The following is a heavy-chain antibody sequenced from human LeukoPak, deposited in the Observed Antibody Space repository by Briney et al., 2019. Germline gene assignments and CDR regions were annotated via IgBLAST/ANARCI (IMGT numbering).Heavy chain of an antibody. V-gene: IGHV3-33*06. CDR2: IWSDATNM. CDR1: GFTFSDYT. Sequence: GGSLRLSCAASGFTFSDYTIQWVRQAPGKGLEWVAAIWSDATNMYYANSVKGRFFIQRDDYQNTVYLEMSSLRAEDTAIYYCAKDAQRGFDYSNSFQYWGQGSLVTVPS. CDR3: AKDAQRGFDYSNSFQY. J-gene: IGHJ4*02. D-gene: IGHD4-11*01.